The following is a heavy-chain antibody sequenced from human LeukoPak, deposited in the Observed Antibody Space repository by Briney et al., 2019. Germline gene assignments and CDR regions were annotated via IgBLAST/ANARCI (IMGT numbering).Heavy chain of an antibody. V-gene: IGHV3-64D*06. CDR2: IRSNGGST. CDR3: VKFYYGSGRNYGMDV. D-gene: IGHD3-10*01. J-gene: IGHJ6*02. Sequence: GGSLRLSCSASGFTLSSYAMHWVRQAPGKGLEYVSAIRSNGGSTYYADSVKGSFTISRDNSKNTLYLQMSSLRVEDTAVYYCVKFYYGSGRNYGMDVWGQGTTVTVSS. CDR1: GFTLSSYA.